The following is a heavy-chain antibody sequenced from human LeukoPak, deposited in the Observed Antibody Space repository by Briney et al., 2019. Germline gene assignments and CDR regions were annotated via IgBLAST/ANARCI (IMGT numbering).Heavy chain of an antibody. J-gene: IGHJ4*02. V-gene: IGHV1-2*02. CDR3: ASNPGQMAAADPAY. CDR2: INPNSGGT. Sequence: VKVSCKASGYTFTGYYMHWVRQAPGQGLEWMGWINPNSGGTNYAQKFQGRVTMTGDTSISTAYMELSRLRSDDTAVYYCASNPGQMAAADPAYWGQGTLVTVSS. CDR1: GYTFTGYY. D-gene: IGHD6-13*01.